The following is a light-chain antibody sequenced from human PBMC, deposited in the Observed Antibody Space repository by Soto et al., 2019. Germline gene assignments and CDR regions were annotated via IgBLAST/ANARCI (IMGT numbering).Light chain of an antibody. V-gene: IGKV3-15*01. Sequence: EIVMTQSSATLSVSPGERATLSCRASQSVNTNLAWYQQRPGQAPRLLICDASTRATGIPARFSGSGSGTEFTLTISSLQSEDFAVYYCQQYNNWPYIFGQGTKLEIK. J-gene: IGKJ2*01. CDR3: QQYNNWPYI. CDR2: DAS. CDR1: QSVNTN.